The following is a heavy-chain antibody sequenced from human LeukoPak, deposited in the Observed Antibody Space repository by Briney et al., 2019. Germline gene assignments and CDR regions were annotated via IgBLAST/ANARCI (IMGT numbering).Heavy chain of an antibody. CDR3: ARDLWFGAIYFDY. Sequence: ASVKVSCKASGYTFTGYYMHWVRQAPGQGLEWMGRINPNSGGTNYAQKFQGRVTMTRDTSISTAYMELSRLRSDDTAVYYCARDLWFGAIYFDYWGQGTLVTVSS. CDR2: INPNSGGT. V-gene: IGHV1-2*06. J-gene: IGHJ4*02. D-gene: IGHD3-10*01. CDR1: GYTFTGYY.